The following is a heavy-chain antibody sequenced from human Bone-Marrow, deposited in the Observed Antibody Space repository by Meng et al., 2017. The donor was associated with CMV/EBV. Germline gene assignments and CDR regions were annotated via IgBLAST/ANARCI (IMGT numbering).Heavy chain of an antibody. Sequence: SETLSLTCTVSGGSISSSSYYWGWIRQPPGKGLEWIGSIYYSGSTYYNPSLKSRVTISVDTSKNQFSLKLSSVTAADTAVYYCARLGYSYGAVWGQGPMVTVSS. J-gene: IGHJ6*02. D-gene: IGHD5-18*01. V-gene: IGHV4-39*07. CDR3: ARLGYSYGAV. CDR1: GGSISSSSYY. CDR2: IYYSGST.